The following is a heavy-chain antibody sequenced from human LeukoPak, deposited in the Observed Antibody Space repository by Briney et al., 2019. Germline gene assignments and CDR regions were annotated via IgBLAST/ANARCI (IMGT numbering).Heavy chain of an antibody. CDR1: GYTFTSYA. D-gene: IGHD7-27*01. J-gene: IGHJ4*02. CDR3: ARRSDWGSWYFDY. Sequence: ASVKVSCKASGYTFTSYAMHWVRQAPRQRLEWMGWINAGNGNTKYSQKFQGRVTITRDTSASTAYMELSSLRSEDTAVYYCARRSDWGSWYFDYWGQGTLVTVSS. V-gene: IGHV1-3*01. CDR2: INAGNGNT.